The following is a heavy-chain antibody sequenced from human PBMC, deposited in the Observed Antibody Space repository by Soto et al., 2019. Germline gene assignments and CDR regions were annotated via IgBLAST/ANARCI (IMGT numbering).Heavy chain of an antibody. V-gene: IGHV3-23*01. CDR2: ISDSGGRT. CDR3: ARVGSSSPYYYYGMDV. J-gene: IGHJ6*02. CDR1: GFTFNTYA. D-gene: IGHD6-6*01. Sequence: GGSLRLSCAASGFTFNTYAMSWVRQAPGKGLEWVSAISDSGGRTYYADSVKGRFTISRDNSKNTLYLQMNSLRAEDTAVYYCARVGSSSPYYYYGMDVWGQGTTVTVSS.